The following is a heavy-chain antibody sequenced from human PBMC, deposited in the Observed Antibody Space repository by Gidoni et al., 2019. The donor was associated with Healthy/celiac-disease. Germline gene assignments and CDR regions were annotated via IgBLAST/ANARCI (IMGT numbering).Heavy chain of an antibody. D-gene: IGHD2-2*01. Sequence: QPGGSLRLSCAASGFTFSSYWMSWVRQAPGKGLEWVANIKQDGSEKYYVDSVKGRFTISRDNAKNSLYLQMNSLRAEDTAVYYCAREALRHCSSTSCYLDYWGQGTLVTVSS. CDR2: IKQDGSEK. CDR3: AREALRHCSSTSCYLDY. CDR1: GFTFSSYW. V-gene: IGHV3-7*03. J-gene: IGHJ4*02.